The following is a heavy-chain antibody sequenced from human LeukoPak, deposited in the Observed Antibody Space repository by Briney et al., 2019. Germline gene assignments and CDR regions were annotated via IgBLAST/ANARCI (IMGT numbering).Heavy chain of an antibody. V-gene: IGHV4-34*01. CDR3: ARVNWGRAFDI. D-gene: IGHD7-27*01. J-gene: IGHJ3*02. CDR2: INHSGST. Sequence: PSETLSLTCAVYGGSFSGYYWSWIRQPPGKGLEWIGEINHSGSTNYNPSLKSRVTISVDTSKNQFSLKLSSVTAADTAVYYCARVNWGRAFDIWGQGTMVTVSS. CDR1: GGSFSGYY.